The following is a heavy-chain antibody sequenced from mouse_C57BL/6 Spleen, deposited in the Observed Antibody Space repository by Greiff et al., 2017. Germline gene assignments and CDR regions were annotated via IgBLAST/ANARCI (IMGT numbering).Heavy chain of an antibody. J-gene: IGHJ4*01. CDR1: GFSLTSYG. CDR3: ARNGINYAMDY. V-gene: IGHV2-2*01. Sequence: VQLQQSGPGLVQPSQSLSITCTVSGFSLTSYGVHWVRQSPGTGLEWLGVIWSGGSTDYNAAFISRLSISKDNSKSQVFFKMNSLQADDTAIYYCARNGINYAMDYWGQGTSVTVSS. D-gene: IGHD2-4*01. CDR2: IWSGGST.